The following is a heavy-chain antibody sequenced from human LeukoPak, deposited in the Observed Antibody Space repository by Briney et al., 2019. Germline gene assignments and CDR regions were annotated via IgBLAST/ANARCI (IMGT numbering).Heavy chain of an antibody. CDR2: IYYTGSA. CDR1: GGSISNFY. Sequence: PSETLSLTCTVSGGSISNFYWSWLRQPPGKGLEWLGYIYYTGSATYNPSLKSRVTISVDTSKNQFSLKLSSVTAADTAVYYCARDQSSSSWYGYFDYWGQGTLVTVSS. J-gene: IGHJ4*02. D-gene: IGHD6-13*01. CDR3: ARDQSSSSWYGYFDY. V-gene: IGHV4-59*01.